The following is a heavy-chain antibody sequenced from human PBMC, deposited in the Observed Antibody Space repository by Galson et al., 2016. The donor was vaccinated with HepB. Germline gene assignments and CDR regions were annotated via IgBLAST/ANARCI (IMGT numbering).Heavy chain of an antibody. D-gene: IGHD5-24*01. CDR3: AKVKEDVFDV. CDR2: ISGSGRRV. J-gene: IGHJ3*01. Sequence: SLRLSCAASGFTFNNYAMDWVREVPGKGLEWVAAISGSGRRVDYADSVKGRFTISRDNSNDTLYLQMSSLRADDTAVYFCAKVKEDVFDVWGPGTRVSGSA. CDR1: GFTFNNYA. V-gene: IGHV3-23*01.